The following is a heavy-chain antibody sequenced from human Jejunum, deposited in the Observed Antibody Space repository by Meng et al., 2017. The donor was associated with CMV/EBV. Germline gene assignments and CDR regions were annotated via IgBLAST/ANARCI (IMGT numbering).Heavy chain of an antibody. Sequence: QVQLVESGGDLVKPGGSLRLACAASGFPFGAYYMTWVRQAPGKGLEWVSYITGSCDIIYYADSVKGRFTISRDNAKSSLYLEINSLRAEDTAVYYCARGNYGFDYWGQGTLVTVSS. CDR1: GFPFGAYY. V-gene: IGHV3-11*01. J-gene: IGHJ4*02. D-gene: IGHD4-17*01. CDR2: ITGSCDII. CDR3: ARGNYGFDY.